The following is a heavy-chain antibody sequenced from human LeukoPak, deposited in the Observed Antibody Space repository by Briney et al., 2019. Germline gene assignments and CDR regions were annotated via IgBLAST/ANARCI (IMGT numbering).Heavy chain of an antibody. V-gene: IGHV3-30*02. CDR2: IGNDGTNR. J-gene: IGHJ6*03. Sequence: GGSLRLSCAASGFSFRTYAMHWVRQAPGKGLEWVASIGNDGTNRNHVDSVKGRFTISRDNSKNTVFLQMDSLRPEDTAIYYCAKSWSGYYHYYMDAWGTGTTVTVSS. CDR1: GFSFRTYA. D-gene: IGHD3-3*01. CDR3: AKSWSGYYHYYMDA.